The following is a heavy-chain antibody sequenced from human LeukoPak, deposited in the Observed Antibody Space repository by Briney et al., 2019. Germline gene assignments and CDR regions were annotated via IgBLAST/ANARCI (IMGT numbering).Heavy chain of an antibody. CDR3: ARDGRGLHNWNQKRRTYYMDV. D-gene: IGHD1-20*01. V-gene: IGHV4-38-2*02. Sequence: PSETLSLTCTVSGSSISSGYYWGWIRQPPGKGLEWIGEINHSGSTNYNPSLKSRVTISVDTSKNQFSLKLSSVTAADTAVYYCARDGRGLHNWNQKRRTYYMDVWGKGTTVTVSS. CDR2: INHSGST. CDR1: GSSISSGYY. J-gene: IGHJ6*03.